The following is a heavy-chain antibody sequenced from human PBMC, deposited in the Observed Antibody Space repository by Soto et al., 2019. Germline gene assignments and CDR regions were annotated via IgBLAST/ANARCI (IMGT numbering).Heavy chain of an antibody. V-gene: IGHV1-3*01. CDR2: INAGNGNT. Sequence: VSCKASGYTFTSYAMHWVRQAPGQRLEWMGWINAGNGNTKYSQKFQGRVTITRDTSASTAYMELSSLRSEDTAVYYCARSSDWPEYYFDYWGQGTLVTVSS. D-gene: IGHD3-9*01. J-gene: IGHJ4*02. CDR3: ARSSDWPEYYFDY. CDR1: GYTFTSYA.